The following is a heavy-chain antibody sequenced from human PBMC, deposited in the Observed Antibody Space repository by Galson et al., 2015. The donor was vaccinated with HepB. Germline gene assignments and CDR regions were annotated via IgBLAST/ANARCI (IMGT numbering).Heavy chain of an antibody. CDR1: GFTVSSNY. J-gene: IGHJ4*02. Sequence: SLRLSCAASGFTVSSNYMSWVRQAPGKGLEWVSVIYSGGSTYYADSVKGRFTISRDNSKTTLYLQMNSLRAEDTAVYYCARDCWVRGVRRCYWGQGTLVTVSS. V-gene: IGHV3-66*01. CDR2: IYSGGST. D-gene: IGHD3-10*01. CDR3: ARDCWVRGVRRCY.